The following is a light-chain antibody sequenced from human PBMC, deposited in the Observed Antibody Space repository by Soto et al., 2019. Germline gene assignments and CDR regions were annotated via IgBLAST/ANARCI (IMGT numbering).Light chain of an antibody. CDR3: QSYDSSLSGSVV. CDR2: GNI. V-gene: IGLV1-40*01. Sequence: QSVLTQPPSVSGAPGQRVTISCTGSSSNIGAGYDIHWYQQLPGTAPKLLIYGNINRPSGVPDRFSGSKSGTSASLAITGLQAEDEADYYCQSYDSSLSGSVVFGRGTKLTVL. CDR1: SSNIGAGYD. J-gene: IGLJ2*01.